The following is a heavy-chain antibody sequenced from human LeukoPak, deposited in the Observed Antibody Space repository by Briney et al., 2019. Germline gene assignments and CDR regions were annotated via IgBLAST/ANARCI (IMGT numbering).Heavy chain of an antibody. V-gene: IGHV3-7*01. CDR1: GFTFSTYS. CDR2: IKEDGSEK. Sequence: GGSLRLSCSASGFTFSTYSMNWVRQAPGKGLEWVANIKEDGSEKKYVDSVKGRFTISRDNAKNSLYLQMNSLKDEDTAVYYCARAIVYSSGTHWGQGTLVSVSA. D-gene: IGHD3-10*01. J-gene: IGHJ4*02. CDR3: ARAIVYSSGTH.